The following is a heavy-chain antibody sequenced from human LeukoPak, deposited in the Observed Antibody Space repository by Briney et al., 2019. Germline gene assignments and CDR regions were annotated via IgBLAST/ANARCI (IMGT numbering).Heavy chain of an antibody. CDR3: ARGRTGAYDAFDI. V-gene: IGHV3-30*03. Sequence: GGSLRLSCAASGFTFSSYGMHWVRQAPGKGLEWVAVISYDGSNKYYADSVKGRFTISRDNSKNTLYLQMNSLRAEDTALFYCARGRTGAYDAFDIWGQGTMVTVSS. CDR1: GFTFSSYG. D-gene: IGHD1-1*01. J-gene: IGHJ3*02. CDR2: ISYDGSNK.